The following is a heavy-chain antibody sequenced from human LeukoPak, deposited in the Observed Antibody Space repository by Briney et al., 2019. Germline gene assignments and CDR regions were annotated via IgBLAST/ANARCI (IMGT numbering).Heavy chain of an antibody. J-gene: IGHJ4*02. D-gene: IGHD2-2*01. CDR1: GFTFSSYG. Sequence: PGGSLRLSCAASGFTFSSYGMHWVRQAPGKGLEWVAFIRYDGSNKYYADSVKGRFTISRDNSKNTLYLQMNSLRAEDTAVYYCAKAACSSTSCRYNWNYGFDYWGQGTLVTVSS. CDR2: IRYDGSNK. V-gene: IGHV3-30*02. CDR3: AKAACSSTSCRYNWNYGFDY.